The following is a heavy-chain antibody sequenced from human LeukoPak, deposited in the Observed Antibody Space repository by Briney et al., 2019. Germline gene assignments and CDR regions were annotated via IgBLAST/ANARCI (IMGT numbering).Heavy chain of an antibody. V-gene: IGHV3-74*01. D-gene: IGHD1-26*01. CDR1: GFTFRSYG. J-gene: IGHJ4*02. Sequence: GGSLRLSCAASGFTFRSYGMTWVRQVPGKGLEWVSRINDDETSTTSAESVKGRFTISRDNAKNTLFLQMNSLRAEDTAVYYCATTGSGSYYDYWGQGTLVTVSS. CDR3: ATTGSGSYYDY. CDR2: INDDETST.